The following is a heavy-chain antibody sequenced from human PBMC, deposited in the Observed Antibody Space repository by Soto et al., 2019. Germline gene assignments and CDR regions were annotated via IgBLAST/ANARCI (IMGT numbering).Heavy chain of an antibody. V-gene: IGHV3-23*01. Sequence: TGGSLRLSCAASGFTFSSYAMSWVRQAPGKGLEWVSAISGSGGSTYYADSVKGRFTISRDNSKNTLYLQMNSLRAEDTAVYYCAKLLPDLYCSSTSCYQTVFDYWGQGTLVTVSS. D-gene: IGHD2-2*01. CDR2: ISGSGGST. CDR1: GFTFSSYA. J-gene: IGHJ4*02. CDR3: AKLLPDLYCSSTSCYQTVFDY.